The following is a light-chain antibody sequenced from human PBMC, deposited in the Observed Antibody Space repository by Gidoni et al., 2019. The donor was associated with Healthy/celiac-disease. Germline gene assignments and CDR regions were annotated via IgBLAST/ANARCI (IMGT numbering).Light chain of an antibody. Sequence: HWYQQLPGTAPKPLIYGNSNRPSGVPDRFSGSKSGTSASLAITGLQAEDEADYYCQSYDSSRSGVVFGGGTKLTVL. CDR3: QSYDSSRSGVV. J-gene: IGLJ2*01. CDR2: GNS. V-gene: IGLV1-40*01.